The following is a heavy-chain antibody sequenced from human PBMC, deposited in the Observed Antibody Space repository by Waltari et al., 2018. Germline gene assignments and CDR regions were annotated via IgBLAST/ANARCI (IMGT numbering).Heavy chain of an antibody. CDR3: AREGYYYDSSGYSRAFDI. Sequence: QVQLQESGPGLVKPSETLSLTCTVSGGSIRSYYWSWIRQPPGKGLEWIGYIYTSGSTNYNPSLKSRVTISVDTSKNQFSLKLSSVTAADTAVYYCAREGYYYDSSGYSRAFDIWGQGTMVTVSS. D-gene: IGHD3-22*01. CDR2: IYTSGST. J-gene: IGHJ3*02. V-gene: IGHV4-4*09. CDR1: GGSIRSYY.